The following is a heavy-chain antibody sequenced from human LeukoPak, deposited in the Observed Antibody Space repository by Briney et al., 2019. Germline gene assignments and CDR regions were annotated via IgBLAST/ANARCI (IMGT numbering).Heavy chain of an antibody. D-gene: IGHD1-1*01. CDR3: ARGAGSTTSNDAFDI. Sequence: PSQTLSLTCAVSGGSISSGSYSWSWIRQPPGKGLEWIGYFFYTGSTYYNPSLKSRVTISVDTSKNQFSLKLSSVTAADTAVYSCARGAGSTTSNDAFDIWGQGTVVTVPS. V-gene: IGHV4-30-4*07. J-gene: IGHJ3*02. CDR2: FFYTGST. CDR1: GGSISSGSYS.